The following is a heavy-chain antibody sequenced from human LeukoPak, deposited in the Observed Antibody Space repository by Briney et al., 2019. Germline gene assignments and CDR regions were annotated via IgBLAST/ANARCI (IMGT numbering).Heavy chain of an antibody. D-gene: IGHD2-15*01. CDR1: GFTFDDFT. V-gene: IGHV3-20*04. CDR2: INWKGDRT. J-gene: IGHJ6*03. Sequence: RPGGSLRLSCAASGFTFDDFTMSWVRQVPGMGLEWVSAINWKGDRTHYADSVKGRFTISRDNTKNSLFLQMNFLRAEDTALYYCVRDICGGSCYPYLDQYHYYMDVWGKGTTVTVSS. CDR3: VRDICGGSCYPYLDQYHYYMDV.